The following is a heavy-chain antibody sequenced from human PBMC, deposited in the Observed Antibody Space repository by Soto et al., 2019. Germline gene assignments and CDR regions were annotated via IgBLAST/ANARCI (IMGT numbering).Heavy chain of an antibody. Sequence: QLQLQESGPGLLKPSETLSLTCAVSRDAISSSAYYWGWIRQPPGKGLEWIGSIYYTGSTYYNPSLTSRVTISADTSKNQCSLKLNSVTAADTAVYYCARRFGLNNSPNYFDYWGQGTQVTVSS. CDR2: IYYTGST. CDR3: ARRFGLNNSPNYFDY. D-gene: IGHD3-16*01. V-gene: IGHV4-39*01. J-gene: IGHJ4*02. CDR1: RDAISSSAYY.